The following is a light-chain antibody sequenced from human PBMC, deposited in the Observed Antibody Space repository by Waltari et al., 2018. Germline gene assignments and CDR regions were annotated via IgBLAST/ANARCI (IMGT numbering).Light chain of an antibody. CDR3: QSYDSSLSVV. CDR2: GNS. J-gene: IGLJ2*01. CDR1: SSTIGTGYN. Sequence: QSVLTQPPSVSGAPGQRVTIPCTGTSSTIGTGYNLHWYQQLPGTAPKLLIYGNSNRPSGVPDRFSGSKSGTSASLAITGLQAEDEADYYCQSYDSSLSVVFGGGTKLTVL. V-gene: IGLV1-40*01.